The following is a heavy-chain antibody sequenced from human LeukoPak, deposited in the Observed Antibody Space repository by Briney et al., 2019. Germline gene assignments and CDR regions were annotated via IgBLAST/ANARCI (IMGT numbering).Heavy chain of an antibody. CDR1: GGTFSSYA. CDR3: ARGSTGNHSPPHFDY. Sequence: EASVKVSCKASGGTFSSYAISWVRQAPGQGLEWMGGIIPILGTANYTQKFQGRVTITTDESTSTAYKELSSLRSEDTAVYYCARGSTGNHSPPHFDYWGQGTLVTVSS. V-gene: IGHV1-69*05. J-gene: IGHJ4*02. D-gene: IGHD1-26*01. CDR2: IIPILGTA.